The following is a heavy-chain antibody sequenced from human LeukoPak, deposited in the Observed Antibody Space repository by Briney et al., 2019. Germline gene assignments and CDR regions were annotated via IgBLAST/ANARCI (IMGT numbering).Heavy chain of an antibody. CDR2: IHDSGST. Sequence: SETLSLTCTVSGGTISSYYWNWIRQPPGKGLEWIGYIHDSGSTKYNPSLKSRVTISVDTSKNQFSLKLSSVTAADTAVYYCARQSSNRIFGVVTHFGLDVWGQGTTVTVSS. J-gene: IGHJ6*02. CDR3: ARQSSNRIFGVVTHFGLDV. V-gene: IGHV4-59*08. D-gene: IGHD3-3*01. CDR1: GGTISSYY.